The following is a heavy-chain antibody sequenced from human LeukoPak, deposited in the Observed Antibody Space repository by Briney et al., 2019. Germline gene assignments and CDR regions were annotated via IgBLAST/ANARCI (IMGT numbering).Heavy chain of an antibody. J-gene: IGHJ4*02. CDR1: RYTFTRYY. D-gene: IGHD6-13*01. V-gene: IGHV1-46*01. CDR3: ARELGIRSWAFGY. CDR2: INPSGGST. Sequence: ASVKVSCKASRYTFTRYYMHWVRQAPRQGLEWMGIINPSGGSTSYAQKFQGRVTMPRDTSTSTVYMELSSLRSEDTTVYYCARELGIRSWAFGYWGQGTLVTVSS.